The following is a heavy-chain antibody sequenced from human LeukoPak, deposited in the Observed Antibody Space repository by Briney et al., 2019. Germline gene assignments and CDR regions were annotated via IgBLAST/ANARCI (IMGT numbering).Heavy chain of an antibody. CDR1: GFTFSSYA. D-gene: IGHD1-26*01. Sequence: GGSLRPSCAASGFTFSSYAMRWVRQAPGKGLEWVSAISGSGATIYYADSVKGRFTISRDNSRDMVYLQMNSLRVEDTAIYYCAKAAQGSVSFDFWGQGTLVTVSS. J-gene: IGHJ4*02. V-gene: IGHV3-23*01. CDR3: AKAAQGSVSFDF. CDR2: ISGSGATI.